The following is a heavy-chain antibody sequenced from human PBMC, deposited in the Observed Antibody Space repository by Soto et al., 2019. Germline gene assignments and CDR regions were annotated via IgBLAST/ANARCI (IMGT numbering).Heavy chain of an antibody. CDR1: GYTFTSYG. CDR2: ISAGNGNT. D-gene: IGHD2-21*02. CDR3: ARSIVVVTALDY. V-gene: IGHV1-18*01. J-gene: IGHJ4*02. Sequence: ASVKVSCKASGYTFTSYGISWVRQAPGQGLEWMGWISAGNGNTKYAQKLQGRVTITTDTSASTAYVELSSLRSEDTAVYYCARSIVVVTALDYWGQGTLDTCSS.